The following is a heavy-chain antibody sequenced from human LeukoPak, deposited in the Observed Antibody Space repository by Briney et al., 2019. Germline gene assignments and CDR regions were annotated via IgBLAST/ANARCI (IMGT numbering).Heavy chain of an antibody. CDR1: GYSFTSYW. CDR3: ASLGGYGSGSSYFDY. D-gene: IGHD3-10*01. J-gene: IGHJ4*02. V-gene: IGHV5-51*01. Sequence: GESLKISCKGFGYSFTSYWIGWVRQMPGKGLEWMGIIYPGDSDTRYSPSFQGHVTISADKSISTAYLQWSSLKASDTAMYYCASLGGYGSGSSYFDYWGQGTLVTVSS. CDR2: IYPGDSDT.